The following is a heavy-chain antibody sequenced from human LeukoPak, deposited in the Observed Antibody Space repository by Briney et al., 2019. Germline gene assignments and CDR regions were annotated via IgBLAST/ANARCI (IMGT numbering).Heavy chain of an antibody. CDR2: IIPIFGTA. J-gene: IGHJ4*02. CDR3: ARGGRVRGVIITAYYFDY. D-gene: IGHD3-10*01. Sequence: SVKVSCKASGGTFSSYAISWVRQAPGQGLEWMGGIIPIFGTANYAQKFQGRVTITADESTSTAYMELSSLRSKDTAVYYCARGGRVRGVIITAYYFDYWGQGTLVTVSS. V-gene: IGHV1-69*01. CDR1: GGTFSSYA.